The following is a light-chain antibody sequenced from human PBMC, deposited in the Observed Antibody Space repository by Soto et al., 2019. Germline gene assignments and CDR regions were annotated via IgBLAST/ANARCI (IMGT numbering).Light chain of an antibody. CDR1: QGISSW. CDR3: QQTDGFPRT. V-gene: IGKV1D-12*01. J-gene: IGKJ1*01. Sequence: DIQLTQSPSSVSASVGDSFTISLRASQGISSWLAWYQQKAGKAPKLLIYGASRLLNGVPSRFSGSGSGTYFTLTISSLQPEDFATYYCQQTDGFPRTFGQGTKVDI. CDR2: GAS.